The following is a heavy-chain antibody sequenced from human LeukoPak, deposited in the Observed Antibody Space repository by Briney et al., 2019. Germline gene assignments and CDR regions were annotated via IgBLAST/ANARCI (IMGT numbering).Heavy chain of an antibody. CDR2: ISGYNGDT. V-gene: IGHV1-18*01. Sequence: ASVKVSCKASGYSFTSYGISWVRQAPGQGLEWMGWISGYNGDTRYAQKVQDRVTVTTDTSTTTGYMELRSLRSDDTAVYYCVRAPNYSGSGSFFSGYWGQGTLVTVSS. J-gene: IGHJ4*02. D-gene: IGHD3-10*01. CDR1: GYSFTSYG. CDR3: VRAPNYSGSGSFFSGY.